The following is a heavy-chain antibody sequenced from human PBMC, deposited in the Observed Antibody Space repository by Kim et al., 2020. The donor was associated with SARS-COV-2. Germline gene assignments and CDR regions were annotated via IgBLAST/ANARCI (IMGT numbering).Heavy chain of an antibody. D-gene: IGHD3-22*01. J-gene: IGHJ4*02. CDR1: GYTFTSYY. CDR2: INPSGGST. CDR3: ARDSYYYDSSGYYYGSDY. Sequence: ASVKVSCKASGYTFTSYYMHWVRQAPGQGLEWMGIINPSGGSTSYAQKFQGRVTMTRDTSTSTVYMELSSLRSEDTAVYYCARDSYYYDSSGYYYGSDYWGQGTLVTVSS. V-gene: IGHV1-46*01.